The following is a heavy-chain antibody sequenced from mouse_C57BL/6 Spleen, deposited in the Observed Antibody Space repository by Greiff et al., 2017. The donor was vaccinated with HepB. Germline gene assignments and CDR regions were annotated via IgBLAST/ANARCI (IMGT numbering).Heavy chain of an antibody. CDR3: AREGGYGPYAMDY. D-gene: IGHD1-1*02. Sequence: QVQLQQSGAELVRPGTSVKMSCKASGYTFTNYWIGWAKQRPGHGLEWIGDIYPGGGYTNYNEKFKGKATLTADKSSSTAYMQFSSLTSEDSAIYYCAREGGYGPYAMDYWGQGTSVTVSS. CDR2: IYPGGGYT. CDR1: GYTFTNYW. V-gene: IGHV1-63*01. J-gene: IGHJ4*01.